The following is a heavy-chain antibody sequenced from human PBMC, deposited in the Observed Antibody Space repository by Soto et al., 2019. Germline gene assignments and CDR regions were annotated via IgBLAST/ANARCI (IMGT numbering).Heavy chain of an antibody. CDR3: AKDSPYYYGSGTIDY. CDR1: GFTFDDYA. Sequence: EVQLVESGGGLVQPGRSLRLSCAASGFTFDDYAMHWVRQAPGKGLEWVSGISWNSGSIGYADSVKGRFTISRDNAKNSLYLQMNSLRAEETALYYCAKDSPYYYGSGTIDYWGQGTLVTVSS. V-gene: IGHV3-9*01. CDR2: ISWNSGSI. D-gene: IGHD3-10*01. J-gene: IGHJ4*02.